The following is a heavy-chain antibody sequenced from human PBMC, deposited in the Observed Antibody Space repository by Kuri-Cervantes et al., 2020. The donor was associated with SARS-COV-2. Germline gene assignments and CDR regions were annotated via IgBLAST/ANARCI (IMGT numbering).Heavy chain of an antibody. CDR2: IYHSGST. V-gene: IGHV4-38-2*02. CDR3: ARTGYYDSSGPVGWFDP. Sequence: SETLSLTCTVSGYSISSGYYWGWIRQPPGKGQEWIGSIYHSGSTYYNPSLKSRVTISVDTSKNQFSLKLSSVTAVDTAVYYCARTGYYDSSGPVGWFDPWGQGTLVTVSS. D-gene: IGHD3-22*01. J-gene: IGHJ5*02. CDR1: GYSISSGYY.